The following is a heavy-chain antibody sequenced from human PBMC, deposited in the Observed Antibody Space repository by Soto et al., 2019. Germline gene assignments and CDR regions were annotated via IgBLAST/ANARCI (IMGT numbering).Heavy chain of an antibody. Sequence: QVQLVQSGAEVRKPGASVKVSCKTSGYTFTAFNIHWVRQAPGQSPEWLGRINPLSGGIHYSQKFRALVTLTSDRSTSTAYMEVNKLTSGDTALYYCARGVSTYCSTGVCSYHYYYEMAVWGQATTVTVSS. CDR1: GYTFTAFN. V-gene: IGHV1-2*06. J-gene: IGHJ6*02. CDR2: INPLSGGI. D-gene: IGHD2-8*01. CDR3: ARGVSTYCSTGVCSYHYYYEMAV.